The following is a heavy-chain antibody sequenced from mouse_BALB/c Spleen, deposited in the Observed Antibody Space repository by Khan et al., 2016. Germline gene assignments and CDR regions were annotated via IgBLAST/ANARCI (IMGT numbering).Heavy chain of an antibody. CDR1: GYTFSNYW. CDR3: ARAWYSMDN. V-gene: IGHV1-9*01. Sequence: QVQLQQSGAELMKPGASVKISCKATGYTFSNYWIEWVKQRPGHGLEWFGVIFPGSGYSNSNAYFKGKATFTADASSNTADMQLISLTSENSAGYFCARAWYSMDNWGQGTSVTVSS. J-gene: IGHJ4*01. CDR2: IFPGSGYS.